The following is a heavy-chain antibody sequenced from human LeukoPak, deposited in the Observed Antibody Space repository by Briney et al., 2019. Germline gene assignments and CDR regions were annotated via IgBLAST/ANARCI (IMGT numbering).Heavy chain of an antibody. D-gene: IGHD1-26*01. Sequence: GGSLRLSCAASGFTFSSYSMNWVRQAPGKRLEWVSSISSSSSYIYYADSVKGRFTISRDNAKNSLYLQMNSLRAEDTAVYYCARDRGSYLDYWGQGTLVTVSS. V-gene: IGHV3-21*01. J-gene: IGHJ4*02. CDR1: GFTFSSYS. CDR3: ARDRGSYLDY. CDR2: ISSSSSYI.